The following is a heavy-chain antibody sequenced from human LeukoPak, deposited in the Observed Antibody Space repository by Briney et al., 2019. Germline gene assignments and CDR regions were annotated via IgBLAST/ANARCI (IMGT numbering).Heavy chain of an antibody. CDR2: VHYTGRT. V-gene: IGHV4-59*12. CDR1: GDSISDYY. Sequence: SETLSLTCTVSGDSISDYYWSWIRQPPGKGLEWIGYVHYTGRTDYNPSLKSRVTISIDTSKNQFSLRLSSVTAADTAVYYCARDEYCGGDCPGLFDYWGQGTLVTVSS. D-gene: IGHD2-21*01. CDR3: ARDEYCGGDCPGLFDY. J-gene: IGHJ4*02.